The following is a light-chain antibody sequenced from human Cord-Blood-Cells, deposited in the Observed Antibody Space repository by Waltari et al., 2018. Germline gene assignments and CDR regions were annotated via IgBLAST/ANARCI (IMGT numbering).Light chain of an antibody. Sequence: DIQMTQSPSTLSASVGDRVTITCRASQSISSWLAWYQQKPGKAPKLLIYDASSLESGVPSRFSGSGSGTEFTLTISSLQPDDFATYYCQQYNSYWGTFGQGTKVEI. V-gene: IGKV1-5*01. CDR2: DAS. CDR3: QQYNSYWGT. CDR1: QSISSW. J-gene: IGKJ1*01.